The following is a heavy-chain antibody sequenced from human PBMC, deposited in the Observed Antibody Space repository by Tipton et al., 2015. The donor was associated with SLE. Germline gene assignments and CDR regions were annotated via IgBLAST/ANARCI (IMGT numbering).Heavy chain of an antibody. CDR2: IHHSGTT. D-gene: IGHD5-18*01. CDR3: ATRGYYQWDPFEY. Sequence: TLSLTCTVSGGSISSGGYYWSWLRHHPGKGLEWIGSIHHSGTTHYNPPLKSRFIISVDTSKNRFSLEVSSVTAADTALYYCATRGYYQWDPFEYWGQGALVTVSP. J-gene: IGHJ4*02. V-gene: IGHV4-31*03. CDR1: GGSISSGGYY.